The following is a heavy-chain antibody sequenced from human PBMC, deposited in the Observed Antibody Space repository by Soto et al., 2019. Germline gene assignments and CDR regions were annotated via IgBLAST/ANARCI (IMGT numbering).Heavy chain of an antibody. D-gene: IGHD3-16*02. Sequence: SETLSLTCAVYGGSFSGYYWSWIRQPPGKGLEWIGEINHSGSTNYNPSLKSRVTISVDTSKNQFSLKLSSVTAADTAVYYCARGTNYDYIWGSYRWHNWFDPWGQGTLVTVSS. V-gene: IGHV4-34*01. CDR1: GGSFSGYY. CDR2: INHSGST. CDR3: ARGTNYDYIWGSYRWHNWFDP. J-gene: IGHJ5*02.